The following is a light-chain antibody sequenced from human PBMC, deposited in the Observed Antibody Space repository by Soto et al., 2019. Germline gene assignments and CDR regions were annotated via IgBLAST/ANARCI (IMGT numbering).Light chain of an antibody. CDR2: GNS. V-gene: IGLV1-40*01. J-gene: IGLJ1*01. Sequence: QSVLTQPPSVSGAPGQRVTISCTGSSSNIGAGYDVHWYQQLPGTAPKLLIYGNSNRPSGVPDRFSGSKSGTSASLAITGLQAEDEGDYYCQSYDSSLSGGVFGTGTKVTVL. CDR3: QSYDSSLSGGV. CDR1: SSNIGAGYD.